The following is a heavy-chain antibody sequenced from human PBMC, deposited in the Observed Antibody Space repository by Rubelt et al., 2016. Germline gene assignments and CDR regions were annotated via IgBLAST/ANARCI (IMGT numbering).Heavy chain of an antibody. D-gene: IGHD3-16*02. Sequence: SSYAMHWVRQAPGKGLDWVAVVSYDGSNKFYADSVKGRFTISRDTSKNTLYLQMNSLRAEDTAVYYCARDGLGYYDYVWGSYRSSFFDYWGQGTLVTVSS. CDR1: SSYA. CDR2: VSYDGSNK. CDR3: ARDGLGYYDYVWGSYRSSFFDY. V-gene: IGHV3-30*04. J-gene: IGHJ4*02.